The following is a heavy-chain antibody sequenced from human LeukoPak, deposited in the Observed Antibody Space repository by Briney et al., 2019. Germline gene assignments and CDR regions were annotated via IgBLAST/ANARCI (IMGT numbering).Heavy chain of an antibody. CDR2: IYPDVSDT. Sequence: GESLKISCKGSGYSFISYWIGWVRPMPGKGLEWIGIIYPDVSDTRYSPSFQGQVTISADKSITTAYLQWSSLKASDTAMYYCASRFGVGAIDAFDIWGQGTMVTVSS. D-gene: IGHD1-26*01. V-gene: IGHV5-51*01. CDR1: GYSFISYW. CDR3: ASRFGVGAIDAFDI. J-gene: IGHJ3*02.